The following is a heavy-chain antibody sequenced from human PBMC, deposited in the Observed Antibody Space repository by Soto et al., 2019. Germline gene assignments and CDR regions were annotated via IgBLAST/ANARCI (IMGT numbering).Heavy chain of an antibody. CDR2: IYYSGST. CDR3: ARDRLMATAGTARHYFGLDV. CDR1: GGSIRSGGYY. V-gene: IGHV4-31*03. D-gene: IGHD5-18*01. Sequence: SETLSLTCTVSGGSIRSGGYYWSWVRQSPRRGPEWIGNIYYSGSTYYNPSLKSRLTISVDTSKNQFSLNLSSVTAADTAVYYCARDRLMATAGTARHYFGLDVWGQGTTVTVYS. J-gene: IGHJ6*02.